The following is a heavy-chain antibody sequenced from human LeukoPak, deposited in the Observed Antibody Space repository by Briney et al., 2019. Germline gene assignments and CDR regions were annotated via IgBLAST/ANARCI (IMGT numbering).Heavy chain of an antibody. V-gene: IGHV4-39*01. Sequence: SETLSLTCTVSGGSISSSSYYWDWIRQPPGKGLEWIGSIYYSGSTYSNPSLKSRVTISVDTSKSQFSLKLSSVTAADTAVYYCARDGYTYGSFDYWGQGTLVTVSS. CDR3: ARDGYTYGSFDY. J-gene: IGHJ4*02. D-gene: IGHD5-18*01. CDR1: GGSISSSSYY. CDR2: IYYSGST.